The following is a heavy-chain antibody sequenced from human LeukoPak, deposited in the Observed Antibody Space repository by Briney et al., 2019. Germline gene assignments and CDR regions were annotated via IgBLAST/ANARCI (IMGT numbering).Heavy chain of an antibody. CDR1: GFTFSSYW. D-gene: IGHD4-23*01. J-gene: IGHJ4*02. CDR2: IKQDGSEK. CDR3: ARGRDYGGNSPFGY. V-gene: IGHV3-7*01. Sequence: GGSLRLSCAASGFTFSSYWMSWVRQAPGKGLEWVANIKQDGSEKYYVDSVKGRFTISRDNAKNSLYLQMNSLRAEDTAVYYCARGRDYGGNSPFGYWGQGTLVTVSS.